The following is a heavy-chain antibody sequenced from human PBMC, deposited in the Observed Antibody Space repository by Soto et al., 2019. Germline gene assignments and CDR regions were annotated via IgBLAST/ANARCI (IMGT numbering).Heavy chain of an antibody. Sequence: PGGSLRLSCAASGFTFSNAGGNWVRQAPGKGLEWVGRIKSKTDGGTTDYAAPVKGRFTISRDDSKNTLYLQMNSLKTEDTAVYYCTTDPVTMIVVVPSSGWGQGTLVTVSS. D-gene: IGHD3-22*01. J-gene: IGHJ4*02. CDR1: GFTFSNAG. V-gene: IGHV3-15*07. CDR2: IKSKTDGGTT. CDR3: TTDPVTMIVVVPSSG.